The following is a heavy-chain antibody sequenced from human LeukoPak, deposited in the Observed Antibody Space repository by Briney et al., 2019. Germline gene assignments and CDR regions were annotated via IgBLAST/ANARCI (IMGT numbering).Heavy chain of an antibody. CDR3: ARGPPLFDP. J-gene: IGHJ5*02. V-gene: IGHV3-48*04. CDR1: GFTFSSYT. CDR2: IDLSGSTL. Sequence: GGSLRLSCAASGFTFSSYTMNWVRQAPGKGLEWVSYIDLSGSTLYYVDSVKGRFTISRDNAKNSVYLQMNSLRAEDTAVYYCARGPPLFDPWGQGTLVAVSS.